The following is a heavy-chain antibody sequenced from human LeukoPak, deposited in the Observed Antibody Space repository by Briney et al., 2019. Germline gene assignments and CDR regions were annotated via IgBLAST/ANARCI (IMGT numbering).Heavy chain of an antibody. J-gene: IGHJ4*02. Sequence: PSETLSLTCAVSGGSISSGGYSWSWLRQPPGKGLEWFGYSFHSGNTYYNPSLRSRVTISVDMSSNQFSLMLTSMTAADTAVYFCARGRSYDYVWGTHRYSGPYFDYWGQGILVTVSS. CDR1: GGSISSGGYS. V-gene: IGHV4-30-2*01. D-gene: IGHD3-16*02. CDR2: SFHSGNT. CDR3: ARGRSYDYVWGTHRYSGPYFDY.